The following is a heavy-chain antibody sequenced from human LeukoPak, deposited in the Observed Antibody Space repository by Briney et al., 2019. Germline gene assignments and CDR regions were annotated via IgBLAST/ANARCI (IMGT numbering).Heavy chain of an antibody. CDR2: INSDGSST. CDR1: GFTFSTYW. D-gene: IGHD3-22*01. CDR3: ASIVGYYYESHY. V-gene: IGHV3-74*01. Sequence: GGSLRLSCAASGFTFSTYWMHWVRQAPGKGLMWVSRINSDGSSTSYADSVKGRFTISRDNAQNTLYLQMNSLRAEDTAVYHCASIVGYYYESHYWGQGTLVTVSS. J-gene: IGHJ4*02.